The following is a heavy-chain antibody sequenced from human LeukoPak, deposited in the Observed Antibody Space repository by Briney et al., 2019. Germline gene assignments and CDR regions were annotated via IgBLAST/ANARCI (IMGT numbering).Heavy chain of an antibody. CDR3: ARDKGGAFYGMDV. CDR1: GFTFSSYS. CDR2: ISSSSSYI. D-gene: IGHD3-16*01. J-gene: IGHJ6*02. Sequence: GGSLRLPCAASGFTFSSYSMNWVRQAPGKGLEWVSSISSSSSYIYYADSVKGRFTISRDNAKNSLYLQMNSLRAEDTAVYYCARDKGGAFYGMDVWGQGTTVTVSS. V-gene: IGHV3-21*01.